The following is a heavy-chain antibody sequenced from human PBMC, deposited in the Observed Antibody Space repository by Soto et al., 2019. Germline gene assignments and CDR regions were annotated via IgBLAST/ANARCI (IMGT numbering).Heavy chain of an antibody. CDR1: GFTFSSYA. CDR3: EKGDSSSPWYNWFDP. CDR2: ISGSGGST. D-gene: IGHD6-6*01. V-gene: IGHV3-23*01. Sequence: EVQLLESGGGLVQPGGSLRLSCAASGFTFSSYAMRWVRQAPGQGLEWVSAISGSGGSTYYADSVKGRFTISRDNSKNTRYLQMNSLRAEDTAVYYCEKGDSSSPWYNWFDPWGQGTLVTVSS. J-gene: IGHJ5*02.